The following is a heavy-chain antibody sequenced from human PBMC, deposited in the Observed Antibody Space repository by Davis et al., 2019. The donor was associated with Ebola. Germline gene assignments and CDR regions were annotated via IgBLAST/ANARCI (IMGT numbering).Heavy chain of an antibody. CDR2: ISPDGSDK. Sequence: GESLKISCAASGISFSNYGMFWVRQAPGKVMEWVAVISPDGSDKNYADSGKGRFTISRDNSKNTLDLQMNSLRSEDTAVYYCARGLKGVDSSGSILLMFYYGMDVWGKGTTVTVSS. CDR3: ARGLKGVDSSGSILLMFYYGMDV. D-gene: IGHD3-22*01. J-gene: IGHJ6*04. CDR1: GISFSNYG. V-gene: IGHV3-30*03.